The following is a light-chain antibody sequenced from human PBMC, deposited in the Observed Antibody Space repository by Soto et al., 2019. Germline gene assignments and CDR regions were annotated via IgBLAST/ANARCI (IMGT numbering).Light chain of an antibody. Sequence: QSALTQLASVSGSPVQSIAIICTGTNSDVGAFNYVSWYQQHPDKAPKLMIYEVSNRPSGVSNRFSGSKSVNTATLTISGLQTEVEADYYCSSYTTRSTRVFGTGTKVTVL. J-gene: IGLJ1*01. CDR1: NSDVGAFNY. CDR3: SSYTTRSTRV. V-gene: IGLV2-14*03. CDR2: EVS.